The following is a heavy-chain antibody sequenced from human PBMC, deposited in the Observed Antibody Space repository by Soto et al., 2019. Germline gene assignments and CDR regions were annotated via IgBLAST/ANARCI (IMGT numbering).Heavy chain of an antibody. J-gene: IGHJ4*02. D-gene: IGHD1-1*01. CDR2: IIPIFGTA. V-gene: IGHV1-69*01. CDR3: ARGQVEAPGGFDY. Sequence: QVPLVQSGSGVKKPGSSVKVSCKASGGTFSSYAISWVRQAPGQGLEWMGGIIPIFGTANYAKKFQGSVTITADESTSTAYMELSSLRSEDTAVYYCARGQVEAPGGFDYWGQGTLVTVSS. CDR1: GGTFSSYA.